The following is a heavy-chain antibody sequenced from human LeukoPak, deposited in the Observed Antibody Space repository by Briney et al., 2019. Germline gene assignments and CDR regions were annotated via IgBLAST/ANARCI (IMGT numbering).Heavy chain of an antibody. D-gene: IGHD4-17*01. CDR1: GYSFTNYW. J-gene: IGHJ4*02. V-gene: IGHV5-51*01. CDR2: IYAGGSDI. Sequence: ESLKISCEASGYSFTNYWIGWVRQMPGRGLEWMGIIYAGGSDIRYSPSFRGQVTISADKSINTAYPQWSSLKASDTAMYYCARRPLRSAVTTGSFDYWGQGTLVTVSS. CDR3: ARRPLRSAVTTGSFDY.